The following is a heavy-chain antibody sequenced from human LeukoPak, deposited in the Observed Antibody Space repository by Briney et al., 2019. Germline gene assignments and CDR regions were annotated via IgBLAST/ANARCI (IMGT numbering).Heavy chain of an antibody. CDR3: AKESTRMDSSYFDY. CDR1: GFTFSSYG. J-gene: IGHJ4*02. CDR2: ISHDGTVQ. Sequence: GGSLRLSCAASGFTFSSYGMQWVRQAPGKGLEWVAVISHDGTVQHYADSVKGRFTISRDNSDNTLYLQMNSLRDEATAMYYCAKESTRMDSSYFDYWGQGPLITVSS. D-gene: IGHD3/OR15-3a*01. V-gene: IGHV3-30*18.